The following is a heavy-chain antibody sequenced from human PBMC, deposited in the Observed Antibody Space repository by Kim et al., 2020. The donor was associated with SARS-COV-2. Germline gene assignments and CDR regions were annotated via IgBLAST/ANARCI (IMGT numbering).Heavy chain of an antibody. D-gene: IGHD5-12*01. CDR3: AGDRGYVHHDY. CDR2: IYHSGRA. Sequence: SETLSLTCAVSGVSITIDDYHWSWIRQPPGKGLEWIGYIYHSGRAFYNPSLKSRVAMSVDTSVDQFSLRLSSVTAADTAVYYCAGDRGYVHHDYWGQGMLVTVSS. J-gene: IGHJ4*02. CDR1: GVSITIDDYH. V-gene: IGHV4-30-2*01.